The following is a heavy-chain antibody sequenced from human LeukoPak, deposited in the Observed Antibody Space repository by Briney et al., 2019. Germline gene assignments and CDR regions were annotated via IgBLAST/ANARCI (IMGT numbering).Heavy chain of an antibody. V-gene: IGHV4-59*01. Sequence: SETLSLTCTVSGGSTGGYYWSWIRQPPGKGLEWIGYFYYSGSTNYNPSLKSRVTMSLDTSKKQLSLRLSSVTAADTAVYYCARGAMEVVAYFDYWGQGTLVTVSS. CDR2: FYYSGST. CDR3: ARGAMEVVAYFDY. J-gene: IGHJ4*02. D-gene: IGHD2-15*01. CDR1: GGSTGGYY.